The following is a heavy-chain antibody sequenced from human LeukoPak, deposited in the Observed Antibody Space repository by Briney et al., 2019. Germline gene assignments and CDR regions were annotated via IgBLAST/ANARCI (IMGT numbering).Heavy chain of an antibody. CDR2: ISSSSSYI. V-gene: IGHV3-11*05. Sequence: GGSLRLSCAASGFTFSDYYMSWIRQAPGKGLEWVSSISSSSSYIYYADSVKGRFTISRDNAKNSLYLQMNSLRAEDTALYYCARVPPDDYGDYYYFDYWGQGTLVTVSS. D-gene: IGHD4-17*01. CDR1: GFTFSDYY. J-gene: IGHJ4*02. CDR3: ARVPPDDYGDYYYFDY.